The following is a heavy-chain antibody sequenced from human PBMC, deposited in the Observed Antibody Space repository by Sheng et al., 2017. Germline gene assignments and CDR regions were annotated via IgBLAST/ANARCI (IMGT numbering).Heavy chain of an antibody. CDR3: ARVRLVGAPWDTFDF. CDR1: GFTFSLYS. Sequence: EVQLVESGGGLVKPGGSLRLSCAASGFTFSLYSINWVRQAPGKGLEWVSSISGSSDYIYYADSVKGRFTISRDNSKNSVYLQMNGLRPEDTAVYYCARVRLVGAPWDTFDFWGQGTMVTVSS. D-gene: IGHD1-26*01. J-gene: IGHJ3*01. V-gene: IGHV3-21*01. CDR2: ISGSSDYI.